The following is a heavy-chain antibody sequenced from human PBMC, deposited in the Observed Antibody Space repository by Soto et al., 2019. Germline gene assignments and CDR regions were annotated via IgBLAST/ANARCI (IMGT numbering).Heavy chain of an antibody. CDR2: IYYSGST. Sequence: SETLSLTWTVSGGSISGYYCSWIRQPPGKGLEWIGYIYYSGSTNYNPSLKSRVTISVDTSKNQFSLKLSSVTAADTAMYYCARDIATYYGSGSYFVYDYGMDVWGQGTTVTVSS. J-gene: IGHJ6*02. V-gene: IGHV4-59*01. CDR3: ARDIATYYGSGSYFVYDYGMDV. D-gene: IGHD3-10*01. CDR1: GGSISGYY.